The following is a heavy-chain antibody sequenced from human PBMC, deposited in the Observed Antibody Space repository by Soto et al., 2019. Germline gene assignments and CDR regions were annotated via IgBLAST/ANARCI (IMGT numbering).Heavy chain of an antibody. CDR2: INHSGST. CDR1: GGSFSGYY. D-gene: IGHD2-15*01. Sequence: SETLSLTCAVYGGSFSGYYWSWIRQPPGKGLEWIGEINHSGSTNYNPSLKSRVTISVDTSKNQFSLKVSSVTAADTAVYYCARGRVGCSGGSCYSGGRFQLERSPYYYYYMDVWGKGTTVTVSS. V-gene: IGHV4-34*01. CDR3: ARGRVGCSGGSCYSGGRFQLERSPYYYYYMDV. J-gene: IGHJ6*03.